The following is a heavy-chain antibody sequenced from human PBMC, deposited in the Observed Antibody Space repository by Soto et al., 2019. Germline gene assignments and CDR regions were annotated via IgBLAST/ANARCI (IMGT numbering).Heavy chain of an antibody. CDR2: ISYGGGTT. J-gene: IGHJ4*02. V-gene: IGHV3-23*01. D-gene: IGHD3-22*01. CDR3: AKNPGYYYDSTGYHFDY. Sequence: GGSLRLSCAAAAVTFSNYAMIWVRQAPGKGLEWVSAISYGGGTTYYADSVKGRFTISRDNSKNTLYLQMNSLRAEDTAVYYCAKNPGYYYDSTGYHFDYWGQGTLVTVSS. CDR1: AVTFSNYA.